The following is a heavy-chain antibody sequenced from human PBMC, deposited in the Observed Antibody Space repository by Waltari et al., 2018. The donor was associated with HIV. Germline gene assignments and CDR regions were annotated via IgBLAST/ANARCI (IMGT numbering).Heavy chain of an antibody. Sequence: QVQLVESGGGVVQPGRSLRLSCEASAFTFSSYGMHWVRPAPGKGLDWVAVISYDGSNKYYADSVKGRFTISRDNSKNTLYLQMNSLRAEDTAVYYCAKDYSSSSGGMDYWGQGTLVTVSS. CDR3: AKDYSSSSGGMDY. J-gene: IGHJ4*02. D-gene: IGHD6-6*01. V-gene: IGHV3-30*18. CDR1: AFTFSSYG. CDR2: ISYDGSNK.